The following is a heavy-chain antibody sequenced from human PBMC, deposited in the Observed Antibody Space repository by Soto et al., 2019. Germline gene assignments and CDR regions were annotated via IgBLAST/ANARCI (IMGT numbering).Heavy chain of an antibody. V-gene: IGHV1-69*13. CDR3: ASPRYSSGWYYFDY. D-gene: IGHD6-19*01. CDR1: GGTFSSYA. J-gene: IGHJ4*02. Sequence: SVKVSCKASGGTFSSYAINWVRQAPGQGLEWMGGIIPIFGTANYAQKFQGRVTITADESTSTAYMELSSLRSEDTAVYYCASPRYSSGWYYFDYWGQGTLVTVSS. CDR2: IIPIFGTA.